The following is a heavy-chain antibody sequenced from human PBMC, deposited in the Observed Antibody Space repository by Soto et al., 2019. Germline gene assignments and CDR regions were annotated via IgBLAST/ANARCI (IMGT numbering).Heavy chain of an antibody. D-gene: IGHD6-13*01. CDR2: IIPIFGTA. CDR1: GGTFSSYA. V-gene: IGHV1-69*13. CDR3: ARDSSSWTGWGYFDY. Sequence: SVKVSCKASGGTFSSYAISWVRQAPGQGLEWMGGIIPIFGTANYAQKFQGRVTITADESTSTAYMELSSLRSEDTAVYYCARDSSSWTGWGYFDYWGQGTMVTVYS. J-gene: IGHJ4*02.